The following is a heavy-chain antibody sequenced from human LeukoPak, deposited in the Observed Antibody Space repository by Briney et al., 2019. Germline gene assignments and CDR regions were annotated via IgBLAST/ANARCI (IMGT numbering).Heavy chain of an antibody. CDR2: INHSGST. V-gene: IGHV4-34*01. J-gene: IGHJ3*02. CDR3: ARGLRWSGGYSYGLDDAFDI. Sequence: SETLSLTCAVYGGSFSGYYWSWIRQPPGKGLEWIGEINHSGSTNYNPSLKSRVTISVDTSKKQFSLKLSSVTAADTAVYYCARGLRWSGGYSYGLDDAFDIWGQGAVVTVSS. CDR1: GGSFSGYY. D-gene: IGHD5-18*01.